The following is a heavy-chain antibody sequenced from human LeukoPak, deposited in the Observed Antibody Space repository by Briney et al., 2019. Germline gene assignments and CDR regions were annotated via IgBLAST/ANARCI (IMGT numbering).Heavy chain of an antibody. CDR2: THYSGST. CDR3: ARGYCSSTTCSGVGYMDV. CDR1: SGSISSSDYH. J-gene: IGHJ6*03. V-gene: IGHV4-39*01. D-gene: IGHD2-2*01. Sequence: TPSETLSLTCTVSSGSISSSDYHWGWIRQPPGKGLEWMGSTHYSGSTYYNPSLKSRVTVSVDTSKNQFSLILTSVTAADRAVYYCARGYCSSTTCSGVGYMDVWGKGTTVTVSS.